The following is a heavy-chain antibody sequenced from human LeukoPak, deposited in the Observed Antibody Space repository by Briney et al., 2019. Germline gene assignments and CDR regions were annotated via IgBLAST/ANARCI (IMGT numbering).Heavy chain of an antibody. J-gene: IGHJ4*02. CDR3: ARKLWHRNDC. Sequence: GGSLRLSCAASGFTFGNFAMSWVRQAPGKGLEWVSVISGGGGSTYYADSVKGRFTVSRDNFKNTLYLQMNSLRAEDTALYYCARKLWHRNDCWGQGTLVTVSS. V-gene: IGHV3-23*01. CDR2: ISGGGGST. CDR1: GFTFGNFA. D-gene: IGHD3-16*01.